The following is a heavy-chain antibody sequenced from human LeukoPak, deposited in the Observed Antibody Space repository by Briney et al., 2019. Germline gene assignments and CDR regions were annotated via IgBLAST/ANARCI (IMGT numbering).Heavy chain of an antibody. Sequence: SETLSLTCTVSGVSISSSNSYWGWIRQPPGKGLEWIGEINHSGSTNYNPSLKGLFTISVDTSKNQFSLKLSSVTAADPYLYYCARSIRGYSSGWYYFDYWGQGTLITVSS. V-gene: IGHV4-39*07. J-gene: IGHJ4*02. CDR3: ARSIRGYSSGWYYFDY. D-gene: IGHD6-19*01. CDR1: GVSISSSNSY. CDR2: INHSGST.